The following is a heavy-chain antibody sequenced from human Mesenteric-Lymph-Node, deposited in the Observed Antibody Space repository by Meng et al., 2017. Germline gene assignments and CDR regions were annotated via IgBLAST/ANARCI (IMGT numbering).Heavy chain of an antibody. V-gene: IGHV1-46*01. CDR2: INPSGGST. CDR1: GYTFTSYY. Sequence: ASVKVSCKASGYTFTSYYMHWVRQAPGQGLEWMGIINPSGGSTSYAQKFQGRVTMTRDTSTSTVYMELSSLRSEDTAVYYCARWGKQWLVASGGYYYGMDVWGQGTKVTVSS. J-gene: IGHJ6*02. CDR3: ARWGKQWLVASGGYYYGMDV. D-gene: IGHD6-19*01.